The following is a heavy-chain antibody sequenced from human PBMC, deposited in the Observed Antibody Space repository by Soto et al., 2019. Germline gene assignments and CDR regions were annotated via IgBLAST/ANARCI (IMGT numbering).Heavy chain of an antibody. J-gene: IGHJ6*02. CDR3: AKDKSVAAAGYYYGMDV. Sequence: GGSLRLSCAASGFTFDDYAMHWVRPAPGKGLEWVSGMSWNSGSIGYADSVKGRFTISRDNAKNSLYLQMNSLRAEDTALYYCAKDKSVAAAGYYYGMDVGGQGTTVPSP. CDR1: GFTFDDYA. V-gene: IGHV3-9*01. CDR2: MSWNSGSI. D-gene: IGHD6-13*01.